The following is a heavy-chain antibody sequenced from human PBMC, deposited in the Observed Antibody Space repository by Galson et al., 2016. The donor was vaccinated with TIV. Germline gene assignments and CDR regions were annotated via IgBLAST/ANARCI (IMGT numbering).Heavy chain of an antibody. CDR3: AKAKSIFGLVPHRAFDV. D-gene: IGHD3-3*01. CDR2: INWNSGSV. Sequence: SLRLSCAASGFSFGDYAMHWVRQAPGKGLEWVSGINWNSGSVDFADSVKGRFTISRDNAKNSLYLQMNSLRGEDTALYYCAKAKSIFGLVPHRAFDVRGQGTTVTVSS. J-gene: IGHJ3*01. CDR1: GFSFGDYA. V-gene: IGHV3-9*01.